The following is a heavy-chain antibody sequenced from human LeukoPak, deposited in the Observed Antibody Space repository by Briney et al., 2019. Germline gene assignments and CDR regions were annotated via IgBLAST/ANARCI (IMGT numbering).Heavy chain of an antibody. J-gene: IGHJ4*02. CDR1: GGSISSSSYY. CDR3: ARVACSSTSCGYFDY. V-gene: IGHV4-39*07. CDR2: IYYSGST. D-gene: IGHD2-2*01. Sequence: SETLSLTCTVSGGSISSSSYYWGWIRQPPGKGLEWIGSIYYSGSTYYNPSLKSRVTISVDTSKNQFSLKLSSVTAADTAVYYCARVACSSTSCGYFDYWGQGTLVTVSS.